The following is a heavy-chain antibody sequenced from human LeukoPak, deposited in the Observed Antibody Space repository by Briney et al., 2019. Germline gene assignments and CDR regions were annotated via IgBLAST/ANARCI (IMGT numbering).Heavy chain of an antibody. CDR1: GGTFSSYA. D-gene: IGHD5-18*01. CDR3: ARELGGYSYGFHSYYYYGMDV. V-gene: IGHV1-69*04. Sequence: ASVKVSCKASGGTFSSYAISWVRQAPGQGLEWMGRIIPILGIANYAQKFQGRVTITADKSTSTAYMELSSLRSENTAVYYCARELGGYSYGFHSYYYYGMDVWGQGTTVTVSS. CDR2: IIPILGIA. J-gene: IGHJ6*02.